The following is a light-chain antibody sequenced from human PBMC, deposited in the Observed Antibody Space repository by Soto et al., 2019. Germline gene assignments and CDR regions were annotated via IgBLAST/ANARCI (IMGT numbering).Light chain of an antibody. J-gene: IGKJ1*01. CDR2: DEY. CDR1: QSIDKNY. V-gene: IGKV3-20*01. CDR3: KQSGSSPWT. Sequence: EIVWTQSRETLSLSPGSRSPLSWMDSQSIDKNYLTWYQQKPGQDNRVIIYDEYTRATGIKDRFSGSGSGTDFTLTISRLEPEDFAVYYCKQSGSSPWTLGHLKKLDIK.